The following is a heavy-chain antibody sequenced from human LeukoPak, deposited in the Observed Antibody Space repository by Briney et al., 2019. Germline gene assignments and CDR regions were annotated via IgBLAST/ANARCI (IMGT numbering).Heavy chain of an antibody. J-gene: IGHJ4*02. V-gene: IGHV3-7*01. Sequence: GGSLRLSCAASGFTFNSYWMSWVRQPPGKGLEWVANIKQDGSEEYYVDSVKGRFTISRDNAKNSLILQMNSLRAEDTAVYYCAKSSANCYGCVESWGQGSLVTVSS. D-gene: IGHD2-2*01. CDR3: AKSSANCYGCVES. CDR2: IKQDGSEE. CDR1: GFTFNSYW.